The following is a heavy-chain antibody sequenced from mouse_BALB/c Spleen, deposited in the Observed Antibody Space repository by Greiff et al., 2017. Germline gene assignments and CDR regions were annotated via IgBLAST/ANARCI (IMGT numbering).Heavy chain of an antibody. CDR1: GFTFSSFG. V-gene: IGHV5-17*02. D-gene: IGHD2-3*01. Sequence: EVQLMESGGGLVQPGGSRKLSCAASGFTFSSFGMHWVRQAPAKGLEWVAYISSGSSTIYYADTVKGRFTISRDNPKNTLFLQMTSLRPEDTAMYYCARDGSLWYFDVWGAGTTVTVSS. CDR3: ARDGSLWYFDV. J-gene: IGHJ1*01. CDR2: ISSGSSTI.